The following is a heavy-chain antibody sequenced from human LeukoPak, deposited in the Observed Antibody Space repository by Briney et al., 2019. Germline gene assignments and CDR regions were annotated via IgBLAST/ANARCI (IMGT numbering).Heavy chain of an antibody. D-gene: IGHD3-16*01. CDR2: ISVSGSGT. CDR3: VCSRLGSLIDP. V-gene: IGHV3-23*01. J-gene: IGHJ5*02. Sequence: PGGSLRLSCAASGFTFSDTAMSRVRQAPGKGLEWVAGISVSGSGTFYADSVKGRFTISRDNSKNTLYLQLYRLRAEDAAVYYCVCSRLGSLIDPWGQGTLVTVSS. CDR1: GFTFSDTA.